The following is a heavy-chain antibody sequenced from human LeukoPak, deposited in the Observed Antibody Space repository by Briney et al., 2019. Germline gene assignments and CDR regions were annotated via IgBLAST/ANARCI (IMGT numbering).Heavy chain of an antibody. CDR1: GGSISSGGYS. V-gene: IGHV4-30-2*01. J-gene: IGHJ4*02. CDR2: IYHSGST. CDR3: ARDSVDTAMVSQGFDC. D-gene: IGHD5-18*01. Sequence: SETLSLTCAVSGGSISSGGYSWSWIRQPPGKGLEWIGYIYHSGSTYYNPSLKSRVTISVDRSKNQFSLKLSSVTAADTAVYYCARDSVDTAMVSQGFDCWGQGTLVTVSS.